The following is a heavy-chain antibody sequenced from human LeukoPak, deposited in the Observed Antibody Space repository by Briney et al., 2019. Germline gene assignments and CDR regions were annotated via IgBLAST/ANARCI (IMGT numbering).Heavy chain of an antibody. J-gene: IGHJ4*02. CDR2: IYYRGNT. Sequence: PSETLSLTCTVSGGSISSGIYYWAWIREPPGKGLEWIGSIYYRGNTYYNPSLKSRVTLSVDTSKNQFSLNLSSVTAADTAVYYCARGSPVRGTIAAAGNDFDYWGQGTLATVSS. CDR3: ARGSPVRGTIAAAGNDFDY. V-gene: IGHV4-39*01. CDR1: GGSISSGIYY. D-gene: IGHD6-13*01.